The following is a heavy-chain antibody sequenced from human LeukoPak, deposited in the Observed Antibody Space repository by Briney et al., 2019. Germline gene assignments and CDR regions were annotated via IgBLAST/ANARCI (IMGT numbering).Heavy chain of an antibody. CDR2: ISGSGSNK. D-gene: IGHD6-19*01. CDR3: ATSQSSVAGIVGD. V-gene: IGHV3-11*04. J-gene: IGHJ4*02. CDR1: GFTFSDYF. Sequence: GGSLRLSCAVSGFTFSDYFMTWIRQAPGKGLEWVSYISGSGSNKYYADSVKGRFTISRDNAKNSLYLQMNSLRVEDTAVYYCATSQSSVAGIVGDWGQGTLVPVSS.